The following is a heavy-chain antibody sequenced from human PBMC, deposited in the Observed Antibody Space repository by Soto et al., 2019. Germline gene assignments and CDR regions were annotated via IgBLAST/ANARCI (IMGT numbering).Heavy chain of an antibody. D-gene: IGHD3-10*01. Sequence: SETLSLTCTVSGGSISSSDFHWSWIRQPPGKGLEWIGYIYYSGVTYYNPSLKSRLTISVDTSKNQFSMKLKSVTAADTAVYYCARVDNSGENGFDSWGQGTLVTVS. CDR2: IYYSGVT. CDR3: ARVDNSGENGFDS. J-gene: IGHJ5*01. CDR1: GGSISSSDFH. V-gene: IGHV4-30-4*01.